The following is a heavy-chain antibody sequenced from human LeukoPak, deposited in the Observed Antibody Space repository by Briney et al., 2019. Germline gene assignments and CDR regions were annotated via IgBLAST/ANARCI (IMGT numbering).Heavy chain of an antibody. CDR2: ISYDGSNK. J-gene: IGHJ5*02. D-gene: IGHD6-13*01. CDR3: AKGRQLLVPGGP. V-gene: IGHV3-30*18. Sequence: GRSLRLSCAASGFTFSSYGMHWVRQAPGKGLEWVAVISYDGSNKYYADSVKGRFTISRDNSKNTLYLQMNSLRGEDTAVYYCAKGRQLLVPGGPRGQGALVSVSS. CDR1: GFTFSSYG.